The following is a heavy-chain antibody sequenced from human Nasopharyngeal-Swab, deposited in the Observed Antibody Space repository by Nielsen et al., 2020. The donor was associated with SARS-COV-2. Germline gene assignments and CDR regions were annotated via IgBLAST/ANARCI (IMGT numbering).Heavy chain of an antibody. CDR1: GFTFDDYA. CDR3: AKAGGVAGEFYGMDV. CDR2: ISWNSGSI. J-gene: IGHJ6*02. V-gene: IGHV3-9*01. Sequence: SLKISCVASGFTFDDYAMHWVRQVPGKGLEWVSGISWNSGSIGYADSVKGRFTISRDNAKNSLYLQMNSLRAEDTALYYCAKAGGVAGEFYGMDVWGQGTTVTVSS. D-gene: IGHD2-8*02.